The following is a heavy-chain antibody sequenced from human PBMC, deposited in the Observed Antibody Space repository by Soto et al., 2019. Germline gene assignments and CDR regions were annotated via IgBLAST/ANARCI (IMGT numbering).Heavy chain of an antibody. CDR3: AKDMYSSGWGSPQYYYYGMDV. D-gene: IGHD6-19*01. J-gene: IGHJ6*02. CDR2: ISWNSGSI. Sequence: EVQLVESGGGLVQPGRSLRLSCAASGFTFDDYAMHWVRQAPGKGLEWVSGISWNSGSIGYADSVKGRFTISRDNAKNSLYLQMNSLRAEDTALYYCAKDMYSSGWGSPQYYYYGMDVWGQGTTVTVSS. CDR1: GFTFDDYA. V-gene: IGHV3-9*01.